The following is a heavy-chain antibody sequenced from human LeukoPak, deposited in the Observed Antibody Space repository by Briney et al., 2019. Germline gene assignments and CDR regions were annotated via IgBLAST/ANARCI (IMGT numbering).Heavy chain of an antibody. Sequence: SETLSLTCTVSGGSISSYYWSWIRQPAGKGLELIGRIYTSGSTNYNPSLKSRVTMSVDTSKNQFSLKLSSVTAADTAVYYCARAREPFFWSGYSTNYYYSMDVWGQGTTVTVSS. CDR2: IYTSGST. CDR3: ARAREPFFWSGYSTNYYYSMDV. V-gene: IGHV4-4*07. CDR1: GGSISSYY. J-gene: IGHJ6*02. D-gene: IGHD3-3*01.